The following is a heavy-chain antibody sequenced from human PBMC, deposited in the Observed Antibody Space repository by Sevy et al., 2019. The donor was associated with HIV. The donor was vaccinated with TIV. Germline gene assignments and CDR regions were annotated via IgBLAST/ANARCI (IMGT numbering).Heavy chain of an antibody. CDR3: ARLRWPEAHFDY. Sequence: SETLSLTCTVSNDSVSSGTFHWSWIRQPPQKGLEWSGYIYSSGNTNYNPSLKSRVTISVDTSKKQFSLRLNSVTAADTAVYYCARLRWPEAHFDYWGQGTLVTVSS. J-gene: IGHJ4*02. CDR1: NDSVSSGTFH. D-gene: IGHD2-15*01. CDR2: IYSSGNT. V-gene: IGHV4-61*01.